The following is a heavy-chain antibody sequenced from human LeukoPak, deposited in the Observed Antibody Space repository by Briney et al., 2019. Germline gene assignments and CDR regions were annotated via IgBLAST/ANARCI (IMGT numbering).Heavy chain of an antibody. V-gene: IGHV1-18*01. Sequence: ASVKVSCKASGYTFTSYGISWVRRAPGQGLEWMGWISAYNGNTNYAQKLQGRVTMTTDTSTSTAYMELRSLRSDDTAVYYCARDPIRMVRGVMGYWGQGTLVTVSS. J-gene: IGHJ4*02. D-gene: IGHD3-10*01. CDR3: ARDPIRMVRGVMGY. CDR2: ISAYNGNT. CDR1: GYTFTSYG.